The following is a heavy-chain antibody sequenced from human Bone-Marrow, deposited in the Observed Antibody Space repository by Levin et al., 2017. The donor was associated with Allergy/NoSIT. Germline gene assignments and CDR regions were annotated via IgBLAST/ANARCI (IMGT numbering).Heavy chain of an antibody. CDR2: IKLDGSET. CDR3: ARAIHSNYVGNDY. V-gene: IGHV3-7*01. J-gene: IGHJ4*02. D-gene: IGHD4-11*01. CDR1: GFTFSSYW. Sequence: QAGGSLRLSCAASGFTFSSYWMTWVRQAPGKGLEWVANIKLDGSETHYVDSVEGRFTISRDNAKNSVYLQMNSLRGEDTAVYYCARAIHSNYVGNDYWGQGTLVTVSS.